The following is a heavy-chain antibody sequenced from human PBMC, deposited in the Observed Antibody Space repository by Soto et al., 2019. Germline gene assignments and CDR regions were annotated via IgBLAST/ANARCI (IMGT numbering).Heavy chain of an antibody. CDR1: GNSFSNCY. CDR2: FHDSGNT. CDR3: ARGGPALRTCFFGC. Sequence: SETLSLTCTVSGNSFSNCYWGWIRQSPGKGLEWIGYFHDSGNTGYYSSRESRVSIVLGPSVNQFSQYLRSMTAAATAIYYLARGGPALRTCFFGCWGRGIPIAFCS. V-gene: IGHV4-59*01. D-gene: IGHD1-7*01. J-gene: IGHJ4*02.